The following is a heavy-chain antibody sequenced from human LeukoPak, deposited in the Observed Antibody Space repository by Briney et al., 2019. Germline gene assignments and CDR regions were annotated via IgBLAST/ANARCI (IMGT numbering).Heavy chain of an antibody. Sequence: GASVKVSCKASGYTFTGYYMHWVRQAPGQGLEWMGWINPNSGGTSYAQKFQGGVAMTRDTSISTAYMEVSRLRSDDTAVYYCARARYNWNDNHYNGMDVWGQGTTVTVSS. J-gene: IGHJ6*02. CDR1: GYTFTGYY. CDR2: INPNSGGT. V-gene: IGHV1-2*02. D-gene: IGHD1-1*01. CDR3: ARARYNWNDNHYNGMDV.